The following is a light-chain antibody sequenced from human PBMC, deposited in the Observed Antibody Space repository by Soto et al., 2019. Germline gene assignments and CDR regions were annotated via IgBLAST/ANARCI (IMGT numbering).Light chain of an antibody. CDR2: RNK. Sequence: QSALTQPPSASGTPGQRVTISCSGSSSNIGSNYVYWYQQLPGTAPKLLVYRNKQRPSGVPDRFSGSKSGTSASLAISGLRSEDEADYYCAAWDDSLSGQVFGTGTKLTVL. CDR3: AAWDDSLSGQV. J-gene: IGLJ1*01. V-gene: IGLV1-47*01. CDR1: SSNIGSNY.